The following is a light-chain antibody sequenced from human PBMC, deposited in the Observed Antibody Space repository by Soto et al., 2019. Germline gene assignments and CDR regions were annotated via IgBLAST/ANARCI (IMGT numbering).Light chain of an antibody. CDR1: QGISSS. Sequence: IQLTQSPSSLSASVGDRVTITCRASQGISSSLAWYQQKPGKAPKVLIYAASTVQSGVPSRFSGSGSGTDFTLTISSLQPEDFATYYCQQLYSFPITFGQGTRLEIK. CDR2: AAS. J-gene: IGKJ5*01. CDR3: QQLYSFPIT. V-gene: IGKV1-9*01.